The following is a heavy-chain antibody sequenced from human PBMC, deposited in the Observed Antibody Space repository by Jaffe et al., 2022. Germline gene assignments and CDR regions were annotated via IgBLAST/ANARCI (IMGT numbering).Heavy chain of an antibody. CDR3: ARDQWIFGVADPNWFDP. J-gene: IGHJ5*02. D-gene: IGHD3-3*01. Sequence: EVQLVESGGGLVQPGGSLRLSCAASGFTFSSYWMSWVRQAPGKGLEWVANIKQDGSEKYYVDSVKGRFTISRDNAKNSLYLQMNSLRAEDTAVYYCARDQWIFGVADPNWFDPWGQGTLVTVSS. CDR2: IKQDGSEK. CDR1: GFTFSSYW. V-gene: IGHV3-7*01.